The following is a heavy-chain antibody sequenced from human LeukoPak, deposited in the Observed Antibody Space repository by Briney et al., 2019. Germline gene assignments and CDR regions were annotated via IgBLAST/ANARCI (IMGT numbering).Heavy chain of an antibody. CDR2: ISGDGVST. J-gene: IGHJ4*02. CDR3: ARESGKFDY. CDR1: GLLHGDLD. Sequence: PGRSLRLSRVASGLLHGDLDTHWVRHAPGKGLEWVSLISGDGVSTFYADSVKGRFSISRDNSKNSLSLEMNSLRTEDTAMYYCARESGKFDYWGQGTLVAVSS. V-gene: IGHV3-43*02.